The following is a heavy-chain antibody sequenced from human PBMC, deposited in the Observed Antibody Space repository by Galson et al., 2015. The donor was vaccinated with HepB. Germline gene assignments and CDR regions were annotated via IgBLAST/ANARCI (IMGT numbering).Heavy chain of an antibody. J-gene: IGHJ3*02. CDR1: GFTFSDSP. D-gene: IGHD1-26*01. Sequence: SLRLSCAASGFTFSDSPIHWVRQFSGKGLEWVGRIKAKRDNYATEYGASVKGRFTISSDDSNNKAYLQMKNLKTEDTALYFCTRLLTPNPDALDIWGQGTMVTVSS. CDR3: TRLLTPNPDALDI. CDR2: IKAKRDNYAT. V-gene: IGHV3-73*01.